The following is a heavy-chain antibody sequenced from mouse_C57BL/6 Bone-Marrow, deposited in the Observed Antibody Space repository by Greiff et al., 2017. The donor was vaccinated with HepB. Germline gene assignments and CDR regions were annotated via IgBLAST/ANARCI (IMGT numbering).Heavy chain of an antibody. D-gene: IGHD1-1*01. Sequence: DVKLQESGGGLVQPGGSLKLSCAASGFTFSDYYMYWVRQTPEKRLEWVAYISNGGGSTYYPDTVKGRFTISRDNAKNTLYLQMSRLKSEDTAMYYCARHGSSYDYFDYWGQGTTLTVSS. CDR1: GFTFSDYY. J-gene: IGHJ2*01. CDR2: ISNGGGST. CDR3: ARHGSSYDYFDY. V-gene: IGHV5-12*01.